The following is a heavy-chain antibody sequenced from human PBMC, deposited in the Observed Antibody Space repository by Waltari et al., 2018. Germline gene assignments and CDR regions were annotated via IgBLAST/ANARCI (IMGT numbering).Heavy chain of an antibody. CDR3: AGGKIMITFGGLGWFDP. Sequence: QVQLQQWGAGLLKPSETLSLTCAVYGGSFSGYYWSWIRQPPGKGLGWIGEINHSGSTNYNPSLKSRVTISVDTSKNQFSLKLSSVTAADTAVYYCAGGKIMITFGGLGWFDPWGQGTLVTVSS. J-gene: IGHJ5*02. CDR2: INHSGST. CDR1: GGSFSGYY. V-gene: IGHV4-34*01. D-gene: IGHD3-16*01.